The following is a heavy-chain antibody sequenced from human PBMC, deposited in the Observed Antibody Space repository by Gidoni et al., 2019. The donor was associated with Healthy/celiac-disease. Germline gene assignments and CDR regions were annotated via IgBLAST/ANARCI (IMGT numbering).Heavy chain of an antibody. D-gene: IGHD3-10*01. Sequence: QVQLVESGGGVVQPGRSLRLSCAASGFTFSSYGMPWVRQAPGKGLEWVAVIWYDGSNKYYADSVKGRFTISRDNSKNTLYLQMNSLRAEDTAVYYCARDMEVAWFGELIANWFDPWGQGTLVTVSS. CDR2: IWYDGSNK. CDR3: ARDMEVAWFGELIANWFDP. J-gene: IGHJ5*02. CDR1: GFTFSSYG. V-gene: IGHV3-33*01.